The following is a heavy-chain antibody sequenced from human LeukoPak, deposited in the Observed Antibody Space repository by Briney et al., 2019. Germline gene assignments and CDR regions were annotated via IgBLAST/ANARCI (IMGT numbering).Heavy chain of an antibody. V-gene: IGHV4-4*02. J-gene: IGHJ6*02. CDR3: ARDGVVRGVITYYYGMDV. CDR2: IYHSGST. CDR1: GGSISSSNW. Sequence: SGTLSLTCAVSGGSISSSNWWSWVRQPPGKGLEWIGEIYHSGSTNYNPSLKSRVTISVDKSKNQFSLKLSSVTAADTAVYYCARDGVVRGVITYYYGMDVWGPGTTVTVSS. D-gene: IGHD3-10*01.